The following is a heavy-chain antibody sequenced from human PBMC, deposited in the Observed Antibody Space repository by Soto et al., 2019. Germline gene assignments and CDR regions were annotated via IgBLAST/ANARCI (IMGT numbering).Heavy chain of an antibody. D-gene: IGHD3-10*01. V-gene: IGHV1-69*01. CDR3: ARDVSSDTTGFRGYDL. CDR2: FIPIFVSA. CDR1: GGTVSSYA. J-gene: IGHJ4*02. Sequence: QLHLVQSGAEVKKAGSSVKVSCKASGGTVSSYAITWVRQAPGKGLEWMGVFIPIFVSAHYAPKFQGRITMTADESTSTAYMELSGLTSEDTAIYYCARDVSSDTTGFRGYDLGGQGTQVTVSS.